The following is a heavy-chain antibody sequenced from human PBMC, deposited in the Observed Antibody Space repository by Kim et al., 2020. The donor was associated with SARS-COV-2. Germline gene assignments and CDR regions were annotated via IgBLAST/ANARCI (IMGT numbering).Heavy chain of an antibody. J-gene: IGHJ4*02. CDR2: ISSSSSYI. Sequence: GGSLRLSCAASGFTFSSYSMNWVRQAPGKGLEWVSSISSSSSYIYYADSVKGRFTISRDNAKNSLYLQMNSLRAEDTAVYYCARDSLLWFGEDTYYFDYWGQGTLVTVSS. V-gene: IGHV3-21*01. D-gene: IGHD3-10*01. CDR1: GFTFSSYS. CDR3: ARDSLLWFGEDTYYFDY.